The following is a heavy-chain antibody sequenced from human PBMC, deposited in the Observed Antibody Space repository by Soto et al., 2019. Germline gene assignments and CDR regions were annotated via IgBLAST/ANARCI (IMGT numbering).Heavy chain of an antibody. Sequence: QVQLVESGGGVVQPGRSLRLSRAASGFTFSTYGMHWVRQAPGKGLEWVAVIAYDGSNKYYADSVKGRFTISRDNSKNTLYLQMNSQRPVDTAGYYCEKESSGWTIDFGGQGTLVTVSS. V-gene: IGHV3-30*18. CDR1: GFTFSTYG. D-gene: IGHD6-19*01. CDR2: IAYDGSNK. J-gene: IGHJ4*02. CDR3: EKESSGWTIDF.